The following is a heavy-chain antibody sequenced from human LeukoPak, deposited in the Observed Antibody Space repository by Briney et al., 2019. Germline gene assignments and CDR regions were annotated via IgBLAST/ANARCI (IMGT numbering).Heavy chain of an antibody. CDR2: ISAYNGNT. D-gene: IGHD2-15*01. V-gene: IGHV1-18*01. CDR3: ARDPGYCSGGSCFDDY. J-gene: IGHJ4*02. Sequence: ASVKVSCKASGYTFTSYGISWVRQAPGQGLEWMGWISAYNGNTNYAQKLQGRVTMTTDTSTSTAYMELRSLRSDDTAVYYCARDPGYCSGGSCFDDYWGQGILVTVSS. CDR1: GYTFTSYG.